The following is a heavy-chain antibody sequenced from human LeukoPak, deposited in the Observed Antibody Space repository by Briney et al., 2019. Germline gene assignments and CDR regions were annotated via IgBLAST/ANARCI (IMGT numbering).Heavy chain of an antibody. CDR1: GYSFTSYW. Sequence: GESLKISCKGSGYSFTSYWIGWVRQMPGKGLEWMGIIYPGDSDTRYSPTFQGLVTISADKSISTAYLQWSSLKASDTALYYCARLGRYNWNYEGVYFDYWGQGTLVTASS. CDR3: ARLGRYNWNYEGVYFDY. V-gene: IGHV5-51*01. D-gene: IGHD1-7*01. CDR2: IYPGDSDT. J-gene: IGHJ4*02.